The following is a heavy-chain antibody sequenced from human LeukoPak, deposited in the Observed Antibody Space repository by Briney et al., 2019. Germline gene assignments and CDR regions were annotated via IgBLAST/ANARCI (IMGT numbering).Heavy chain of an antibody. D-gene: IGHD3-10*01. CDR3: AELHGRINWFDP. CDR1: GFTFSSYA. Sequence: GSLRLSCAASGFTFSSYAMSWVRQAPGKGLEWVSTITAGGRGATYYADSVKGRFTMSRHKSTKTLSLQMNRLRVGDTGVYYCAELHGRINWFDPLGQGTLVTVSS. J-gene: IGHJ5*02. CDR2: ITAGGRGAT. V-gene: IGHV3-23*01.